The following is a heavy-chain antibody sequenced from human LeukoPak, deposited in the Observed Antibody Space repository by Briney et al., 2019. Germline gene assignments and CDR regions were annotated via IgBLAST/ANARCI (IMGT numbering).Heavy chain of an antibody. V-gene: IGHV3-23*01. D-gene: IGHD3-10*01. Sequence: GGSLRLSCAASGFTFSSYAMSWVRQAPGKGLEWVSSTDGSAGSTYYADSVKGRFTISRDNSKNTLYLQMNSLRAEDTAVYYCAKGYLIIGWPSSFDYWGQGTLVTVSS. CDR2: TDGSAGST. CDR1: GFTFSSYA. J-gene: IGHJ4*02. CDR3: AKGYLIIGWPSSFDY.